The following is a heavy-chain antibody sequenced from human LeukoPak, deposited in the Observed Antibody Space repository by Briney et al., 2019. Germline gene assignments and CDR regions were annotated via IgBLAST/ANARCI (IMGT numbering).Heavy chain of an antibody. D-gene: IGHD6-19*01. CDR3: AKPRLSRQYYFDY. CDR1: GFTFSSYA. J-gene: IGHJ4*02. V-gene: IGHV3-23*01. Sequence: GGSLRLSCAASGFTFSSYAMSWVRQAPGKGLEWVSTISGSGGSTYYADSAKGRFTISRDNSKKTLYLQMNSLRAEDTAVYYCAKPRLSRQYYFDYWGQGTLVTVSS. CDR2: ISGSGGST.